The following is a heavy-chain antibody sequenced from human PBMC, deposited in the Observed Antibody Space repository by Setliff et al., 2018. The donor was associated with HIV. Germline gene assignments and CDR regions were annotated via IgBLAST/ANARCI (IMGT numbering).Heavy chain of an antibody. V-gene: IGHV4-39*01. CDR1: RDSIRNGAYY. J-gene: IGHJ4*02. Sequence: PSETLSLTCTVSRDSIRNGAYYWGWIRQPPGKGLEWIGSIYYSGSAYYNPSFKSRVTLSVDTSENQFSVRLTSVTAADTAIYYCSRLYYNFWTGHRAFFNYWGQGTLVTVSS. CDR2: IYYSGSA. D-gene: IGHD3-3*01. CDR3: SRLYYNFWTGHRAFFNY.